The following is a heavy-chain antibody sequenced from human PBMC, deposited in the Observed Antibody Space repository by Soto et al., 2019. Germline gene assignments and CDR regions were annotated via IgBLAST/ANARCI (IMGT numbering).Heavy chain of an antibody. CDR2: IWHDGNNK. J-gene: IGHJ6*02. CDR3: ASDLVGASDSYGLDV. CDR1: GFTFSNYG. Sequence: GGSLRLSCAASGFTFSNYGMHWVRQAPGKGLEWVAIIWHDGNNKYYADSVRGRFIISRDNSKNRLYLQMNSLRAEDTAVYYCASDLVGASDSYGLDVWGQGTTVTVSS. D-gene: IGHD1-26*01. V-gene: IGHV3-33*01.